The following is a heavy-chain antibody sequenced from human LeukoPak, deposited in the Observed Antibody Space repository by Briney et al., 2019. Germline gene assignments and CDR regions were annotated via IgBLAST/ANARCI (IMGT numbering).Heavy chain of an antibody. CDR1: GYTFTDYY. Sequence: ASVKVSCKASGYTFTDYYIHWVRQAPGQGLEWMGWISPNSGGTNYAQKFQGRVTMTRDTSITTAYMELSGLTSDDTALYYCARNYGRNSRYFDYWGQGTLVTVSP. CDR2: ISPNSGGT. D-gene: IGHD4-23*01. CDR3: ARNYGRNSRYFDY. J-gene: IGHJ4*02. V-gene: IGHV1-2*02.